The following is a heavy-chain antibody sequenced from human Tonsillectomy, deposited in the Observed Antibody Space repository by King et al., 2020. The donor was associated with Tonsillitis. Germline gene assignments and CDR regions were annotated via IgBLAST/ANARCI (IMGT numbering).Heavy chain of an antibody. Sequence: VQLQQWGAGLLKPSETLSLTCAVYGGSFSNYYWSWIRQPPGKGLEWIGEINHSGSTNYNPSLKSRVTISVDTSKNQLSLKLSSVTAADTAVYYCAGEGAAYCGGDCYSGSDAFDIWGQGTMVTVSS. J-gene: IGHJ3*02. V-gene: IGHV4-34*01. CDR1: GGSFSNYY. CDR2: INHSGST. CDR3: AGEGAAYCGGDCYSGSDAFDI. D-gene: IGHD2-21*02.